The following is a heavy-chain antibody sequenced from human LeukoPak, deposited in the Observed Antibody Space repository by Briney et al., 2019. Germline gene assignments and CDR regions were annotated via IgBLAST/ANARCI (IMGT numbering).Heavy chain of an antibody. J-gene: IGHJ4*02. CDR1: GFTFSSYA. CDR3: AREVISTPSYFDY. Sequence: GGSLRLSCAASGFTFSSYAMHWVRQAPGKGLEWVAVISYDGSNKYYADSVKGRFTISRDSSKNTLYLQMNSLGADDTAVYYCAREVISTPSYFDYWGQGIPVTVSS. CDR2: ISYDGSNK. D-gene: IGHD2-2*01. V-gene: IGHV3-30*14.